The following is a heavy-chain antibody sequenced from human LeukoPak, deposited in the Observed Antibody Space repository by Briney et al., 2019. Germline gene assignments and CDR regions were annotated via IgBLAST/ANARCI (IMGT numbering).Heavy chain of an antibody. CDR2: ISGSGGST. CDR3: ASRAPVRGVTPFDY. CDR1: GFTFSSYG. J-gene: IGHJ4*02. Sequence: HSGGSLRLSCAASGFTFSSYGMSWVRQAPGKGLEWVSAISGSGGSTYYADSVKGRFTISRDNSKNTLYLQMHSLRAEDTAVYYCASRAPVRGVTPFDYWGQGTLVTVSS. D-gene: IGHD3-10*01. V-gene: IGHV3-23*01.